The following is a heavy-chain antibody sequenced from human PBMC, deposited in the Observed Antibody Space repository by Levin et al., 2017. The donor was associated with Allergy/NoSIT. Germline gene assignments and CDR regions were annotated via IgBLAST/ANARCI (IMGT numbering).Heavy chain of an antibody. J-gene: IGHJ4*02. V-gene: IGHV1-2*02. CDR2: INPNSGGT. CDR1: GYTFTGYY. Sequence: GASVKVSCKASGYTFTGYYMHWVRQAPGQGLEWMGWINPNSGGTNYAQKFQGRVTMTRDTSISTAYMELSRLRSDDTAVYYCARTLNTVTPHFDYWGQGTLVTVSS. D-gene: IGHD4-17*01. CDR3: ARTLNTVTPHFDY.